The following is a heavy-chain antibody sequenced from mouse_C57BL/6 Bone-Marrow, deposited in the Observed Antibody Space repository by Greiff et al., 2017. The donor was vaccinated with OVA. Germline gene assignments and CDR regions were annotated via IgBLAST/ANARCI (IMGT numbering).Heavy chain of an antibody. V-gene: IGHV1-82*01. CDR2: IYPGDGDT. D-gene: IGHD4-1*02. Sequence: QVQLQQSGPELVKPGASVKISCKASGYAFSSSWMNWVKQRPGKGLEWIGRIYPGDGDTNYNGKFKGKATLTADKSSSTAYMQLSSLTYEDSAVFYCARVLNWDVDAYWGQGTLVTVSA. CDR3: ARVLNWDVDAY. CDR1: GYAFSSSW. J-gene: IGHJ3*01.